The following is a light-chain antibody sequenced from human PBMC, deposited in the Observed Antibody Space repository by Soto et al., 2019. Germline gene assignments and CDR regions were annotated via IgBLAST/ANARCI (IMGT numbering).Light chain of an antibody. CDR3: QHLITYPIT. J-gene: IGKJ4*01. V-gene: IGKV1-9*01. CDR1: QVINSGY. CDR2: ATS. Sequence: DIPLTQSPSFLSASVGDRVTIACRASQVINSGYLAWYQQKPGTAPKLLIYATSTLQSGVSSRFSGSGSGTEFTLTISSLQPEDFATYYCQHLITYPITFGGGTKVEIK.